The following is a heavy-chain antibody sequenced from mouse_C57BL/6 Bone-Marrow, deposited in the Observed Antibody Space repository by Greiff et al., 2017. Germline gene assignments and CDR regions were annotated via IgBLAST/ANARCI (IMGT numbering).Heavy chain of an antibody. D-gene: IGHD2-3*01. J-gene: IGHJ1*03. CDR1: GYAFTNYL. Sequence: QVQLQQSGAELVRPGTSVKVSCKASGYAFTNYLIEWVKQRPGQGLEWIGVINPGSGGTNYNEKFKGKATLTADKSSSTAYMQLSSLTSEDSAVYYCARSGGYSPYWYFDVWGTGTTVTVSS. CDR3: ARSGGYSPYWYFDV. V-gene: IGHV1-54*01. CDR2: INPGSGGT.